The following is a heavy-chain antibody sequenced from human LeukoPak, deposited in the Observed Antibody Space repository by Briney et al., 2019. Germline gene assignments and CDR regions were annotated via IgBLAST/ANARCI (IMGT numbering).Heavy chain of an antibody. CDR1: GGSISSYY. Sequence: SETLSLTCTVSGGSISSYYWSWIRQPAGKGLEWIGRIHTSGSSNYNPSLKSRVTMSVDTSKNQFSLKLSSVTAADTAVYYCARRWNYGRNYYIDVWGNGATVSVSS. J-gene: IGHJ6*03. V-gene: IGHV4-4*07. D-gene: IGHD1-7*01. CDR3: ARRWNYGRNYYIDV. CDR2: IHTSGSS.